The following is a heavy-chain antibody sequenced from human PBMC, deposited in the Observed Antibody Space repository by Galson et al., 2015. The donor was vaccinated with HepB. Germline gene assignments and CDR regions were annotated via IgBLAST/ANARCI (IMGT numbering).Heavy chain of an antibody. J-gene: IGHJ4*02. V-gene: IGHV5-51*01. Sequence: QSGAEVKKPGESLKISCRGSGYSFPSYWIGWVRQMPGKGLEWMGIIYPGDSDTRYTPSFQGQVSISADKSISTAYLQWNSLKASDTAMYYGVRHEGTVTMIRGVSHWGQGTLVTVSS. CDR1: GYSFPSYW. CDR2: IYPGDSDT. CDR3: VRHEGTVTMIRGVSH. D-gene: IGHD3-10*01.